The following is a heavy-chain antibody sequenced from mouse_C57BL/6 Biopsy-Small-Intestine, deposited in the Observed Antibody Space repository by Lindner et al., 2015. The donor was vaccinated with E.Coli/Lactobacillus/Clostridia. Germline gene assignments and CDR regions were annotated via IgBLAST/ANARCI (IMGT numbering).Heavy chain of an antibody. Sequence: VQLQKSGPELVKFGASVKTSCKASGYSFTGYYMNWVKQSPEKSLEWIGEINPTTGGTTYNQKFKAKATLTVDKSSSTAYMQLKSLTSEDSAVYYCARSYYDNLDYWGQGTTLTVSS. J-gene: IGHJ2*01. CDR2: INPTTGGT. V-gene: IGHV1-42*01. CDR3: ARSYYDNLDY. CDR1: GYSFTGYY. D-gene: IGHD2-10*01.